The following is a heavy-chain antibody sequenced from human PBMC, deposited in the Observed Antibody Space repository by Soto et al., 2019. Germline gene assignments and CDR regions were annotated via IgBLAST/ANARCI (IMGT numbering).Heavy chain of an antibody. CDR3: AKGKSTGDIDWFDP. CDR2: LIGGHYGT. J-gene: IGHJ5*02. V-gene: IGHV3-23*01. Sequence: GGSLRLSCTASGFTLQNYAMAWVRQAPGKGLEWVSALIGGHYGTAYSYSVKGRFTVSRDNSKNCLYLQMNSLGVEDTAMYFCAKGKSTGDIDWFDPWGQGSLVTVSS. D-gene: IGHD3-10*01. CDR1: GFTLQNYA.